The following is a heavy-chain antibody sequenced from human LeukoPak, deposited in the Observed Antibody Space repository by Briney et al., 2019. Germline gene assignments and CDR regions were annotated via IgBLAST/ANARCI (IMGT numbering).Heavy chain of an antibody. CDR1: GGTFSSYA. J-gene: IGHJ6*02. CDR3: ARENWTYYVFWGGPSIYYYYYGMDV. V-gene: IGHV1-69*13. D-gene: IGHD3-3*01. CDR2: IIPIFGTA. Sequence: ASVTVSCKASGGTFSSYAISWVRQAPGQGLEWMGGIIPIFGTANYAQKFQGRVTITADESTSTAYMELSSLRSENTAVYYCARENWTYYVFWGGPSIYYYYYGMDVGAQGTTVPVSS.